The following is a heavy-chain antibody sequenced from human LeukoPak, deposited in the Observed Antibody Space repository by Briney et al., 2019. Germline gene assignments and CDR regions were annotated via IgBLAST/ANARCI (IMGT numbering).Heavy chain of an antibody. V-gene: IGHV3-23*01. CDR2: ISGSGGST. CDR3: ARSYYYDSSGYYTVAEYFQH. Sequence: GGSLRLSCAASGFTFSSYAMSWVRQAPGKGLEWVSAISGSGGSTYYADSVKGRFTISRDNSKNTLYLQMNSLRAEDTAVYYCARSYYYDSSGYYTVAEYFQHWGQGTLVTVSS. J-gene: IGHJ1*01. CDR1: GFTFSSYA. D-gene: IGHD3-22*01.